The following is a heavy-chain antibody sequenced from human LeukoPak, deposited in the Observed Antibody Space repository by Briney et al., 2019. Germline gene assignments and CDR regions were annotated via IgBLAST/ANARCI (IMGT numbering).Heavy chain of an antibody. Sequence: PGGSLRLSCAASGFTVSSNYMSWVRQAPGKGLEWVSVIYSGGSTYYADSVKGRFTISRDNSKNTLYLQMNSLRAEDTAVYYCAASKPYGDYTKGLTYWGQGTLVTVSS. D-gene: IGHD4-17*01. CDR1: GFTVSSNY. CDR3: AASKPYGDYTKGLTY. V-gene: IGHV3-53*01. CDR2: IYSGGST. J-gene: IGHJ4*02.